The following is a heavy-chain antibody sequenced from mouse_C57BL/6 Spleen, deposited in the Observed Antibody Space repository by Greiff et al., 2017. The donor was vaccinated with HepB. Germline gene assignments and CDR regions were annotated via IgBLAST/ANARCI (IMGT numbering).Heavy chain of an antibody. V-gene: IGHV1-55*01. D-gene: IGHD1-1*02. J-gene: IGHJ2*01. CDR3: ARRGGGGYFDY. CDR2: IYPGSGST. CDR1: GYTFPSYW. Sequence: VQLQQPGAELVKPGASVKMSCKASGYTFPSYWITWVKPRPGQGLEWIGDIYPGSGSTNYNEKFKSKATVTVDTSSSTPYMQLSSLASEDSAVYCCARRGGGGYFDYWGQGTTLTVSS.